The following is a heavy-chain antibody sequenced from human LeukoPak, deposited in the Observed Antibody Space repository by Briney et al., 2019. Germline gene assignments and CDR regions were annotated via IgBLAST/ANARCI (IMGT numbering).Heavy chain of an antibody. J-gene: IGHJ4*02. CDR3: AKGRANIVGATTFDY. D-gene: IGHD1-26*01. Sequence: PGGSLRLSCAASGFTVSSNYMSWVRQAPGKGLEWVSVIYSGGSTYYADSVKGRFTISRDNSKNTLYLQMNSLRAEDTAVNYCAKGRANIVGATTFDYWGQGTLVTVSS. V-gene: IGHV3-53*05. CDR2: IYSGGST. CDR1: GFTVSSNY.